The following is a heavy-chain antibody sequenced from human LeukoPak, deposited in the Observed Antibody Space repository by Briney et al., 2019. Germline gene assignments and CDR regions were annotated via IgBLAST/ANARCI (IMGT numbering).Heavy chain of an antibody. D-gene: IGHD2-15*01. CDR3: AKDRGRIGNDAFDI. Sequence: PGGSLRLSCSASGFTFSSYAMHWVRQAPGKGLEWVAVISYDGSNKYYADSVKGRFTISRDNSKNTLYLQMNSLRAEDTAVYYCAKDRGRIGNDAFDIWGQGTMVTVSS. CDR2: ISYDGSNK. V-gene: IGHV3-30*04. CDR1: GFTFSSYA. J-gene: IGHJ3*02.